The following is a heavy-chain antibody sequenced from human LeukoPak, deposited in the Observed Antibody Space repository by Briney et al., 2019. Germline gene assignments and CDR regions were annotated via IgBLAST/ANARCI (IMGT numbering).Heavy chain of an antibody. V-gene: IGHV3-74*01. CDR1: GFTFSSFW. CDR2: IKSDGSST. Sequence: GGSLRLSCAASGFTFSSFWMHWVRQAPGKGLVWVSRIKSDGSSTTYADSVKGRFTISRDNAKNTLYLQMNSLRAEDTAVYYCAGWHSGYDSPDYWGQGTLVTVSS. D-gene: IGHD5-12*01. CDR3: AGWHSGYDSPDY. J-gene: IGHJ4*02.